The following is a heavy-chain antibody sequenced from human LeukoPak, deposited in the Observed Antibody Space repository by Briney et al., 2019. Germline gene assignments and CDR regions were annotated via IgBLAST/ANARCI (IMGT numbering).Heavy chain of an antibody. CDR1: GGAISVYY. D-gene: IGHD5-24*01. CDR3: ARQGDGYNADAFDI. Sequence: SETLSFTCSVAGGAISVYYGGWIRKPPGKGLEWIGYIYYSGSTNYNPSLKSRVTISVDTSKNQFSLKLSSVTAADRAVYYCARQGDGYNADAFDIWGQGTMVTVSS. CDR2: IYYSGST. V-gene: IGHV4-59*01. J-gene: IGHJ3*02.